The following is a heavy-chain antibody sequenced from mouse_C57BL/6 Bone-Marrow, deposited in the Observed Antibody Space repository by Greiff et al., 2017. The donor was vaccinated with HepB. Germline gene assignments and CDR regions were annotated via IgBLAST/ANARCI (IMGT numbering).Heavy chain of an antibody. D-gene: IGHD4-1*01. CDR2: IYPGDGDT. CDR3: ATNLGGLYYFDY. V-gene: IGHV1-82*01. CDR1: GYAFSSSW. J-gene: IGHJ2*01. Sequence: VQLQQSGPELVKPGASVKISCKASGYAFSSSWMNWVKQRPGKGLEWIGRIYPGDGDTKYNGKFKGKATLTADKSSSTAYMQLSSLTSEDSAVYFCATNLGGLYYFDYWGQGTTLTVSS.